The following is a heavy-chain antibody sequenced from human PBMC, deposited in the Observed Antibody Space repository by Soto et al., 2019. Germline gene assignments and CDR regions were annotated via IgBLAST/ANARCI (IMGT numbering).Heavy chain of an antibody. D-gene: IGHD2-21*01. Sequence: QLQLQESGPGLVKSSETLSLTCTVSGGSISKSNYFWGWIRQAPGKGLEWIASILYSGTTPYNSSLKSRFAISVDTSKNQFSLELNSVTAADTAGYYCARLGWGNGDSDYWGQGTLVTVSS. CDR3: ARLGWGNGDSDY. CDR2: ILYSGTT. V-gene: IGHV4-39*01. CDR1: GGSISKSNYF. J-gene: IGHJ4*02.